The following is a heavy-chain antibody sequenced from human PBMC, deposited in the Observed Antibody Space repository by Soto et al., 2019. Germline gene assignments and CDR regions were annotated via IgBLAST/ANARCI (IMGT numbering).Heavy chain of an antibody. D-gene: IGHD3-22*01. CDR1: GFIFSNSA. CDR3: AREVASYDRSGFFDY. Sequence: GGSLRLSCAGSGFIFSNSAFHWVRQAPGKGLEWVALISYDGNNKYYADSVKGRFTISRDNSKNTLYLQMHSLRADDTAGYYCAREVASYDRSGFFDYWGQGALVTVSS. V-gene: IGHV3-30-3*01. J-gene: IGHJ4*02. CDR2: ISYDGNNK.